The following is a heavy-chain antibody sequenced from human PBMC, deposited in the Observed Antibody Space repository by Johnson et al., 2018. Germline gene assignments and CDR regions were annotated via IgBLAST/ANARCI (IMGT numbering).Heavy chain of an antibody. Sequence: VQLVQSGGGLVQPGGSLKLSCAASGFTFSGSAIHWVRQASGKGLEWLGRITTKSSSYATAYAASVNGRFPISRDDSKNTAFLQMNSLRIEDTAVYYCANLPLWFRELLVYRDVWGKGTTVTVSS. J-gene: IGHJ6*03. CDR2: ITTKSSSYAT. D-gene: IGHD3-10*01. V-gene: IGHV3-73*01. CDR1: GFTFSGSA. CDR3: ANLPLWFRELLVYRDV.